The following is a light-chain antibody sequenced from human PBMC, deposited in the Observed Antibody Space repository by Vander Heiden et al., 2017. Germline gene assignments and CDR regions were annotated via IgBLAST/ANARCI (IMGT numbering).Light chain of an antibody. CDR2: EGS. V-gene: IGLV2-23*01. Sequence: QSALTQPASVSGSPGQSITLSYTGTSSDVGSYNLVSWYQQHPGKAPKLMIYEGSKRPSGVSNRFSGSKSGNTASLTISGLQAEDEADYYCCSYAGSSTVVFGGGTKLTVL. CDR3: CSYAGSSTVV. J-gene: IGLJ2*01. CDR1: SSDVGSYNL.